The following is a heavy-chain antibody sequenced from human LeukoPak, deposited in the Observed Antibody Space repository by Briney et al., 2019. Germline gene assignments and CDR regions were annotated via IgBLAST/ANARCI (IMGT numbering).Heavy chain of an antibody. Sequence: TLSLTCTVSGGSISGGGFYWNWIRQHPGKGLEWIWFISFSGTTFYNPSLQIPLIISMHTSKNQFSMRLSSVTAADTAVYYCARQMAGEDWGQGTLVTASS. CDR3: ARQMAGED. D-gene: IGHD6-19*01. V-gene: IGHV4-31*01. CDR2: ISFSGTT. J-gene: IGHJ4*02. CDR1: GGSISGGGFY.